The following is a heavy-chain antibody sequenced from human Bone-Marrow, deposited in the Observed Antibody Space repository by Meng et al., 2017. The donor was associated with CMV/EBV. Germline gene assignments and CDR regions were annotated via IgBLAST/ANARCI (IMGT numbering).Heavy chain of an antibody. CDR2: ISYDGSNK. V-gene: IGHV3-30-3*01. Sequence: GESLKISCAASGFTFSSYAMHWVRQAPGKGLEWVAVISYDGSNKYYADSVKGRFTISRDNSKNTLYLQMNSLRAEDTAVYYCARVCKKYYDILTGYHYYYYYYGMDVWGQGTTVTVS. CDR1: GFTFSSYA. CDR3: ARVCKKYYDILTGYHYYYYYYGMDV. D-gene: IGHD3-9*01. J-gene: IGHJ6*02.